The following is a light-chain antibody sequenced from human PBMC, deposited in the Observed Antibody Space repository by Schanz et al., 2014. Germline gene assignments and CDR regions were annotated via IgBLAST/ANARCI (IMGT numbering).Light chain of an antibody. CDR3: NSFAGSFWV. J-gene: IGLJ3*02. V-gene: IGLV2-8*01. CDR1: SSDVGGYNY. Sequence: QSVLTQPASVSGSPGQSITISCTGTSSDVGGYNYVSWYQQHPGKAPKLMIYEVSKRPSGVPDRFSGSKSGNTASLTVSGLQAEDEADYYCNSFAGSFWVFGGGTKLTVL. CDR2: EVS.